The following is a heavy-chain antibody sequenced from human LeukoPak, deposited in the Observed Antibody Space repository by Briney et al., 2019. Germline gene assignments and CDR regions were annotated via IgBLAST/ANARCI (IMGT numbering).Heavy chain of an antibody. CDR3: TSPPRYFDWNHY. J-gene: IGHJ4*02. V-gene: IGHV3-7*03. D-gene: IGHD3-9*01. CDR1: GFTFSSYW. CDR2: IRQDGSEK. Sequence: GGSLRLSCAASGFTFSSYWMSWVRQAPGKGLEWVANIRQDGSEKYYVDSVKGRFTISRDNAKNSLYLQMNSLRAEDTAVYYCTSPPRYFDWNHYWGQGTLVTVAS.